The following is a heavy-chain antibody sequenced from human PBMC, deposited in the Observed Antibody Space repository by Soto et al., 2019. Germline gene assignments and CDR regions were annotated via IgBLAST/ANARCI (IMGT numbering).Heavy chain of an antibody. V-gene: IGHV3-33*01. Sequence: QVQLVESGGGVVQPGRSLRLSCAASGFTFSSYGMHWVRQAPGKGLEWVAVIWYDGSNKYYADSVKGRFTISRDNSKNKLYLQMNRLRAEDTAVYYCARASGVVAALDYWGQGTLVTVSS. CDR3: ARASGVVAALDY. CDR1: GFTFSSYG. D-gene: IGHD2-15*01. J-gene: IGHJ4*02. CDR2: IWYDGSNK.